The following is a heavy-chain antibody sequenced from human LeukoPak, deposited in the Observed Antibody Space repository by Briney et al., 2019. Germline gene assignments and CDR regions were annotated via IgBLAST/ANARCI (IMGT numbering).Heavy chain of an antibody. CDR3: ARAPYDFWSGYLYYFDY. J-gene: IGHJ4*02. V-gene: IGHV1-69*02. CDR2: IIPILGIA. CDR1: GRTFSSYT. Sequence: SSVKVSCKASGRTFSSYTISWVRQAPGPGLEWMGRIIPILGIANYAQKFQGRVTITADKSTSTAYMELSSLRSEDTAVYYCARAPYDFWSGYLYYFDYWGQGTLVTVSS. D-gene: IGHD3-3*01.